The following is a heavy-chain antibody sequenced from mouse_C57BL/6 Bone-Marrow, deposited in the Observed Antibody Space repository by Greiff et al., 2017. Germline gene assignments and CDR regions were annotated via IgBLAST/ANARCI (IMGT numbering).Heavy chain of an antibody. V-gene: IGHV1-76*01. J-gene: IGHJ1*03. Sequence: QVQLQQSGAELVRPGASVKLSCKASGYTFTDYYINWVKQRPGQGLEWIARIYPGGGNTYYNEKFTGKATLTVDNASSTAYMQLSSLTSEVSAVYFCAKWCYWSSYWYFDVWGTGTTVTVSS. CDR2: IYPGGGNT. CDR3: AKWCYWSSYWYFDV. CDR1: GYTFTDYY. D-gene: IGHD1-1*02.